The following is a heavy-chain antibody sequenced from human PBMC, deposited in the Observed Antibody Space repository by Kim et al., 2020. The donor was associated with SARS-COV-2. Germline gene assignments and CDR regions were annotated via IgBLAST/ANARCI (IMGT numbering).Heavy chain of an antibody. CDR1: GFTFSSYS. V-gene: IGHV3-21*01. CDR2: ISSSSSYI. Sequence: GGSLRLSCAASGFTFSSYSMNWVRQAPGKGLEWVSSISSSSSYIYYADSVKGRFTISRDHARNSLYLQMNSLRAEDTAVYYCASYVVPAAETDYWGQGTLVTVSS. J-gene: IGHJ4*02. CDR3: ASYVVPAAETDY. D-gene: IGHD2-2*01.